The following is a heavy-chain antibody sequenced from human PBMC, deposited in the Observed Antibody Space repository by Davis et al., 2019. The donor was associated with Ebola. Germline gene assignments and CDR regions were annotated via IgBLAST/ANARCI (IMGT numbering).Heavy chain of an antibody. J-gene: IGHJ4*02. V-gene: IGHV1-2*02. CDR2: INPNSG. CDR3: ARELQTTVTSNYFDY. CDR1: GGTFSSYA. Sequence: ASVKVSCKASGGTFSSYAISWVRQAPGQGLEWMGWINPNSGDTSISTAYMELSRLRSDDTAVYYCARELQTTVTSNYFDYWGQGTLVTVSS. D-gene: IGHD4-17*01.